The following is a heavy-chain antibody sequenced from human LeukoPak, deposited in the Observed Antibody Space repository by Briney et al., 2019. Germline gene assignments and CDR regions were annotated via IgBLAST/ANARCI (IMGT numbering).Heavy chain of an antibody. J-gene: IGHJ4*02. V-gene: IGHV4-59*08. D-gene: IGHD3-10*01. Sequence: SETLSLTCTVSGGSISSYYWSWIRQPPGKGLEWIGYIYYSGSTNYNPSLKSRVTISVDTSKNQFSLKLSSVTAADTAVYYCARGLGGSGSYYKTAADYWGQGTLVTVSS. CDR2: IYYSGST. CDR1: GGSISSYY. CDR3: ARGLGGSGSYYKTAADY.